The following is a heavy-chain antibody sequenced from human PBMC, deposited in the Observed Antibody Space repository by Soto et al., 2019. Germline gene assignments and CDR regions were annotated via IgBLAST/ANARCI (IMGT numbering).Heavy chain of an antibody. Sequence: EVRLVESGGGLVQPGGSLRLSCAASGFTVSSNYMSWVRQAPGKGLEWVSVIYSGGSTYYADSVKGRFTISRHNSKNTLYLQMNSLRAEDTAVYYCARGGTYYDFWSGYPSYMDVWGKGTTVTVSS. V-gene: IGHV3-53*04. CDR3: ARGGTYYDFWSGYPSYMDV. J-gene: IGHJ6*03. D-gene: IGHD3-3*01. CDR2: IYSGGST. CDR1: GFTVSSNY.